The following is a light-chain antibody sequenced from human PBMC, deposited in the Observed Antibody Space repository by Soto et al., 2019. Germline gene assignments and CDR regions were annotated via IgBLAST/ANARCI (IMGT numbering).Light chain of an antibody. J-gene: IGKJ2*01. Sequence: EIVLTQSPATLSLSPGERATLSCRASHSVSNYLAWYQQKPGKAPRLLIYDASNRATGIPARFSGSGSETDLTLTISSLKPEDFAVYYCQQRSNWPRFTFGQGTKVEIK. CDR3: QQRSNWPRFT. CDR1: HSVSNY. V-gene: IGKV3-11*01. CDR2: DAS.